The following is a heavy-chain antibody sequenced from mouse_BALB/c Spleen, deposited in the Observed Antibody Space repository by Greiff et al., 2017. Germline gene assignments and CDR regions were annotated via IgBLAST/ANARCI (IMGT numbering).Heavy chain of an antibody. CDR2: IRNKANGYTT. V-gene: IGHV7-3*02. Sequence: DVKLVESGGGLVQPGGSLRLSCATSGFTFTDYYMSWVRQPPGKALEWLGFIRNKANGYTTEYSASVKGRFTISRDNSQSILYLQMNTLRAEDSATYYCARDSGEGDAMDYWGQGTSVTVSS. CDR3: ARDSGEGDAMDY. D-gene: IGHD2-13*01. J-gene: IGHJ4*01. CDR1: GFTFTDYY.